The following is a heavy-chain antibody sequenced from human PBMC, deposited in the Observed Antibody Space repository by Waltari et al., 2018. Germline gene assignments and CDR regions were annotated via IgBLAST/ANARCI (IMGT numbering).Heavy chain of an antibody. J-gene: IGHJ4*02. CDR1: GYSFTSYW. CDR2: IYPGGSDT. D-gene: IGHD6-19*01. CDR3: ARLYASGWYPIDY. Sequence: EVQLVQSGAEVKKPGESLKISCKGSGYSFTSYWIGWVRQLLGKGLGWMGIIYPGGSDTSYSPSFQGQVTISADKSNITAYLQWSSLKASDTAIYYCARLYASGWYPIDYWGQGTLVTVSS. V-gene: IGHV5-51*01.